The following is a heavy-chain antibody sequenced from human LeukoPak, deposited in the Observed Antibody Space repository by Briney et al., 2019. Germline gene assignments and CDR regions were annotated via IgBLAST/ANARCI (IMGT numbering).Heavy chain of an antibody. Sequence: SETLSLTCAVYGGSFSLYYWSWIRQSPGKGLEWIGEINHSGSTNYNPSLKSRVSISVDTSKNQFSLNVNSVTAADTAVYYCARRLAYYFGSGFDSWGQGTLVTVSS. CDR2: INHSGST. V-gene: IGHV4-34*01. D-gene: IGHD3-10*01. CDR1: GGSFSLYY. CDR3: ARRLAYYFGSGFDS. J-gene: IGHJ4*02.